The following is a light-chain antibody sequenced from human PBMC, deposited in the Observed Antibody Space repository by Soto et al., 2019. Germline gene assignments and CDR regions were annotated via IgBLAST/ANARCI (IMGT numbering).Light chain of an antibody. Sequence: DVVMTQSPLSLPVTLGQPASISCRSSQSLVHSDGNTYLSWCQQRPGQSPRRLLYKVSKRDSGGPDRFSGSGSGTDFTLKISRVEAEDVGIYYCMQGTHSYTFGQGTRLDIK. CDR3: MQGTHSYT. CDR2: KVS. V-gene: IGKV2-30*02. J-gene: IGKJ2*01. CDR1: QSLVHSDGNTY.